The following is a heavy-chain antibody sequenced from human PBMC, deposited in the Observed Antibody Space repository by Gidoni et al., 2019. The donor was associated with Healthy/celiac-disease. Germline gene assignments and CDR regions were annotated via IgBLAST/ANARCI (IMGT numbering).Heavy chain of an antibody. D-gene: IGHD3-16*01. Sequence: EVQLVESGGGLVKPGGSLRLSCAAYGFTFSSYSMDWVRQAPGKGLECVASISSSSSYIYYADSVKGRFTISRDNAKNSLYLQMNSLRAEDTAVYYCARDGITFIVSGRYYDYWGQGTLVTVSS. V-gene: IGHV3-21*01. J-gene: IGHJ4*02. CDR2: ISSSSSYI. CDR1: GFTFSSYS. CDR3: ARDGITFIVSGRYYDY.